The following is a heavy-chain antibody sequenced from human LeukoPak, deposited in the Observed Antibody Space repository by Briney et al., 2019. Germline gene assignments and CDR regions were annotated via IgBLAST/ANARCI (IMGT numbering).Heavy chain of an antibody. CDR3: ARANYYDSSSFPRYFDY. V-gene: IGHV3-74*01. D-gene: IGHD3-22*01. CDR2: INSDGSRV. CDR1: GFTFSNYW. J-gene: IGHJ4*02. Sequence: GGSLRISCAASGFTFSNYWVHWVRQAPGNGLVWVSGINSDGSRVTDADSVKGRFTISRDNVKNIVYLQMNSLRAEDTAVYYCARANYYDSSSFPRYFDYWGQGTLVTVSS.